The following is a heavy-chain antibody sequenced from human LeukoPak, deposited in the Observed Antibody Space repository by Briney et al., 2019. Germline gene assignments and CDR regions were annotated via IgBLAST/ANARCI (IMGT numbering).Heavy chain of an antibody. D-gene: IGHD3-22*01. V-gene: IGHV3-23*01. Sequence: PGGXLRLSCAASGXTFSSYAMXWVRQAPGKGLXXXXXISGSGGSTYYADSXKXRFTXXRDNSKNTLYLQMNSLRAEDTAVYYCAKIPLLVVITGYFQHWGQGTLVTASS. J-gene: IGHJ1*01. CDR2: ISGSGGST. CDR3: AKIPLLVVITGYFQH. CDR1: GXTFSSYA.